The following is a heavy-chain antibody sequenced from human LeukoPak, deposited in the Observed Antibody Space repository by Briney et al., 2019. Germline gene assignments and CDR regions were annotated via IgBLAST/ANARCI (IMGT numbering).Heavy chain of an antibody. V-gene: IGHV3-30*18. CDR3: AKDRTKSESYLVY. CDR1: GFTFDDYA. CDR2: ISYDGSNK. J-gene: IGHJ4*02. Sequence: PGGSLRLSCAASGFTFDDYAMHWVRQAPGKGLEWVAVISYDGSNKYYADSVKGRFTISRDNSKNTLYLQMNSLRAVDTAVYYCAKDRTKSESYLVYWGQGTLVTVSS. D-gene: IGHD1-14*01.